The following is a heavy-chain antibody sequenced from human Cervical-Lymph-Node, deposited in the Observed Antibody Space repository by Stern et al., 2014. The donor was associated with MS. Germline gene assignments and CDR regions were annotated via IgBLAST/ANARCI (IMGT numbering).Heavy chain of an antibody. D-gene: IGHD6-19*01. CDR2: ISYDGTKK. CDR1: GFTFSTYV. J-gene: IGHJ4*02. CDR3: AKSPPNSIIAVKLLAVADY. V-gene: IGHV3-30*18. Sequence: QVQLVESGGGVVQPGKSLRLSCAASGFTFSTYVMHWVRQAPGKGLEWVAVISYDGTKKFYADSVKGRFTISRDNSKNTLSLQMNSLRAEDTAVYYCAKSPPNSIIAVKLLAVADYWGQGTLVTVSS.